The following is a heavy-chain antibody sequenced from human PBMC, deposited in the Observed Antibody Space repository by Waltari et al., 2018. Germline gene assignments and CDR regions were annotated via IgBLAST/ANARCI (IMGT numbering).Heavy chain of an antibody. CDR3: ARDRRISLSQSTNYFDY. V-gene: IGHV1-18*01. J-gene: IGHJ4*02. Sequence: QVQLVQSGAEVKKPGASVKVACKASGYAVNNYGISWLRQARGQGLEWMAWISTYSGDSNYAHKIQGRVTLTTDTSTSTVYLELRSLRSDDTGVYYCARDRRISLSQSTNYFDYWGQGTLVTVAS. CDR2: ISTYSGDS. CDR1: GYAVNNYG.